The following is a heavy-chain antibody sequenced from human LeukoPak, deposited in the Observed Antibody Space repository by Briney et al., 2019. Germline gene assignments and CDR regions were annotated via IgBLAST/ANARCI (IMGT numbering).Heavy chain of an antibody. V-gene: IGHV1-18*01. J-gene: IGHJ5*02. D-gene: IGHD2-2*01. CDR1: GYTFTSYG. CDR2: ISAYSGNT. CDR3: ARGGDIVVVPAAYNWFDP. Sequence: ASVKVSCKASGYTFTSYGISWVRQAPGQGLEWMGWISAYSGNTNYAQKLQGRVTMTTDTSTSTAYMELRSLRSDDTAVYYCARGGDIVVVPAAYNWFDPWGQGTLVTVSS.